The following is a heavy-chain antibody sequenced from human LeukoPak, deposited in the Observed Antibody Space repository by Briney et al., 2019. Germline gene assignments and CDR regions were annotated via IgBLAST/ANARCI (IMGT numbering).Heavy chain of an antibody. V-gene: IGHV4-4*07. D-gene: IGHD6-13*01. Sequence: SETLSLTCTVSGGSINSYYWSWIRQPAGKGLEWIGRIYTSGSTNYNLSLKSRVTMSVDTSKNQFSLKLSSVTAADTAVYYCARLRYSRDFDYWGQGTLVTVSS. CDR3: ARLRYSRDFDY. CDR2: IYTSGST. CDR1: GGSINSYY. J-gene: IGHJ4*02.